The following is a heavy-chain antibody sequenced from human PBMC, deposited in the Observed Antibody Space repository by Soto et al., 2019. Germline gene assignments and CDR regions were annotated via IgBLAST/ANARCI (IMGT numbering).Heavy chain of an antibody. D-gene: IGHD2-15*01. V-gene: IGHV1-69*01. CDR1: GGTFSSYA. J-gene: IGHJ6*02. Sequence: QVQLVQSGAEVKKPGSSVKVSCKASGGTFSSYAISWVRQAPGQGLEWMGGIIPIFGTANYAQKFQGRVTLTADESTSTAYMELSSLRSEDTAVYYCARDHCSGGSCYYGMDVWGQGTTVTVSS. CDR3: ARDHCSGGSCYYGMDV. CDR2: IIPIFGTA.